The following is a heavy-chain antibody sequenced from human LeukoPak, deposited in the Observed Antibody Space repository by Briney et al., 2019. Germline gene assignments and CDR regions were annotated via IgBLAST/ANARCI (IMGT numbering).Heavy chain of an antibody. J-gene: IGHJ4*02. D-gene: IGHD2-2*01. CDR2: MSYSGAT. CDR3: ARHCRAVLVVPVARGDYFDY. CDR1: GGSISSSSYH. Sequence: SETLSLTCTVSGGSISSSSYHWGWIRQSPGEGLQWITSMSYSGATYYNPSLQSRVTISVDTSKNQFSLKLYSVTAAATAGYYCARHCRAVLVVPVARGDYFDYLGQGTLVTVSS. V-gene: IGHV4-39*01.